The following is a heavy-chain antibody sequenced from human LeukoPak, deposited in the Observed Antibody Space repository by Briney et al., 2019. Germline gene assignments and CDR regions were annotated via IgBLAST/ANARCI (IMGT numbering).Heavy chain of an antibody. Sequence: GGSLRLSCAASGFTFSDYYMSWIRQAPGKGLEWVSYISSSGSTIYYADSVKGRFTISRDNAKNSLYLQMNSLRAEDTAVYYCARDPISGYSSSWYGWFDPWGQGTLVTVS. CDR2: ISSSGSTI. V-gene: IGHV3-11*01. D-gene: IGHD6-13*01. CDR3: ARDPISGYSSSWYGWFDP. CDR1: GFTFSDYY. J-gene: IGHJ5*02.